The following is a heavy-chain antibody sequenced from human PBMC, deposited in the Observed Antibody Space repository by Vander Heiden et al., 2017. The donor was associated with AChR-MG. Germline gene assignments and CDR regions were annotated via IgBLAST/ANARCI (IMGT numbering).Heavy chain of an antibody. V-gene: IGHV1-69*01. D-gene: IGHD3-22*01. CDR2: IIPIFGTA. J-gene: IGHJ5*02. Sequence: QVQLVQSGAEVKKPGSSVKVSCKASGGTFSSYAISWVRQAPGQGLEWMGGIIPIFGTANYAQKFQGRVTITADESTSTAYMELSSLRSEDTAVYYCATLHYYYDSSGYYYNWFDPWGQGTLVTVSS. CDR3: ATLHYYYDSSGYYYNWFDP. CDR1: GGTFSSYA.